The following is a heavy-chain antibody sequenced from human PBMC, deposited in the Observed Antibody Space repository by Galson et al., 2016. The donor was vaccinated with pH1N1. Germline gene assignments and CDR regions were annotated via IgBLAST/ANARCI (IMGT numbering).Heavy chain of an antibody. CDR2: IRFDGSKK. CDR1: GFTFNSNA. J-gene: IGHJ4*02. D-gene: IGHD4-23*01. Sequence: SLRLSCAASGFTFNSNAMHWVRQAPGKGLVWVAFIRFDGSKKYYADSVKGRFTISRDNSRATLFLQMNSLRPEDTAVYYCVKDSDYGGQLRWGQGTLVTVSS. CDR3: VKDSDYGGQLR. V-gene: IGHV3-30*02.